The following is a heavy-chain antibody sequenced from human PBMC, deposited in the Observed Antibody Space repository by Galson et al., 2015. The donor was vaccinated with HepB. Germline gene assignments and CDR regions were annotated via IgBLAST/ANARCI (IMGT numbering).Heavy chain of an antibody. CDR1: GYTFSGYY. D-gene: IGHD2-2*01. CDR3: ARGRRRGIVVVPAATPGSLDY. J-gene: IGHJ4*02. V-gene: IGHV1-2*02. CDR2: INPNSGGT. Sequence: SVKVSCKASGYTFSGYYMHWVRQAPGQGLEWMGWINPNSGGTNYAQKFQGRVTMTRDMSIRTAYMELSRLRSDDTAVYYCARGRRRGIVVVPAATPGSLDYWGQGALVIVSS.